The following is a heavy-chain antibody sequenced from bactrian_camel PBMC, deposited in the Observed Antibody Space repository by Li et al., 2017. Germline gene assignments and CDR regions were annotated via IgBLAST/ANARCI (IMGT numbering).Heavy chain of an antibody. V-gene: IGHV3S1*01. CDR3: AKVNRDEYYFGNWDY. D-gene: IGHD2*01. J-gene: IGHJ4*01. Sequence: FTYSTDRMTCVRQAPGKGLEWVSRINPGGRNTNYADFVKGRFTISRDNAKNTLYLHLNSLKTEDTAMYYCAKVNRDEYYFGNWDYWGQGTQVTVS. CDR1: FTYSTDR. CDR2: INPGGRNT.